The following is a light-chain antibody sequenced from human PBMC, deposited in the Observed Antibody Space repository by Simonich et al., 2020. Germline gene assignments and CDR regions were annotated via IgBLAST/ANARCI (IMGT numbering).Light chain of an antibody. J-gene: IGKJ2*01. CDR3: QQYYSTPYT. V-gene: IGKV4-1*01. Sequence: DIVMTQSPDSLAVSLGERATINCKTSQSVLYSSNNKNYLSWVQQKPGQPPKLLIYWASTQEAGVPYRFSGSGSGTDFTLTISSLQAEDVAVYYCQQYYSTPYTFGQGTKLEIK. CDR2: WAS. CDR1: QSVLYSSNNKNY.